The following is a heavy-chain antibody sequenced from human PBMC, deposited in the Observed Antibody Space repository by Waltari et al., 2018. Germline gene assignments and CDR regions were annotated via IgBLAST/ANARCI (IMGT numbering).Heavy chain of an antibody. CDR2: IYTSGST. V-gene: IGHV4-4*07. CDR1: GGSISSYY. Sequence: QVQLQESGPGLVKPSETLSLTCTVSGGSISSYYWSWIRQPAGKGLEWIGRIYTSGSTNYNPSLKSRVTMSVDTPKNQFSLKLSSVTAADTAVYYCARDLVYNWKRGAFDIWGQGTMVTVSS. J-gene: IGHJ3*02. CDR3: ARDLVYNWKRGAFDI. D-gene: IGHD1-20*01.